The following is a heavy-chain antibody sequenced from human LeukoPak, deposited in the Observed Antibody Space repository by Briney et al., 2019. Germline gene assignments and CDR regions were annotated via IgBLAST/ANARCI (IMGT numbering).Heavy chain of an antibody. CDR1: GFTFSSYG. D-gene: IGHD2-8*01. V-gene: IGHV3-30*18. CDR2: ISYDGSNK. J-gene: IGHJ4*02. Sequence: PWGSLRLSCAASGFTFSSYGMHWVRQAPGKGLEWVAVISYDGSNKYYADSVKGRFTISRDNSKNTLYLQMTSLRAEDTAVYYCAKESSLNHWGQGTLVTVSS. CDR3: AKESSLNH.